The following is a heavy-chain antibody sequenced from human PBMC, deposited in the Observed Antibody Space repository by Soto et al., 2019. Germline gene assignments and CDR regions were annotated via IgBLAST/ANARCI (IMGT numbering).Heavy chain of an antibody. CDR3: ARSAPYYDFWSGPDP. D-gene: IGHD3-3*01. J-gene: IGHJ5*02. CDR2: IYYSGST. CDR1: GGSISSYY. V-gene: IGHV4-59*01. Sequence: SETLSLTCTVSGGSISSYYWSWIRQPPGKGLEWIGYIYYSGSTNYNPSLKSRVTISVDTSKNQFSLKLSSVTAADTAGYYCARSAPYYDFWSGPDPWGQGTLVTVSS.